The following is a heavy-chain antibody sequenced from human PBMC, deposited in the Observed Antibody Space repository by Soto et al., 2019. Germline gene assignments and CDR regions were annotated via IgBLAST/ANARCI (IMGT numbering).Heavy chain of an antibody. V-gene: IGHV3-48*02. Sequence: GWSXRLSWSSSVFTLIVYSITWLGHAPGKGREWLSYIGSSGTIIYYADSVDGRCTVSRYNVKNSVFLQMNGLRDDDTAVYYCARVIRSGRKYCLDYWGHGTLVTVS. CDR1: VFTLIVYS. D-gene: IGHD6-19*01. J-gene: IGHJ4*01. CDR3: ARVIRSGRKYCLDY. CDR2: IGSSGTII.